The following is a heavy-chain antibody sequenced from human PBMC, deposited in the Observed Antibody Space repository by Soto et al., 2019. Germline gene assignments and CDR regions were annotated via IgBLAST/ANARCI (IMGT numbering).Heavy chain of an antibody. V-gene: IGHV3-23*01. J-gene: IGHJ4*02. CDR2: ISGSGGST. Sequence: GGSLRLSCAASGFTFSSYAMSWVRQAPGKGLEWVSAISGSGGSTYYADSVKGRFTISRDNSKNTLYLQMNSPRAEDTAVYYCAKDSYYYDSSGYWVHFDYWGQGTLVTVSS. D-gene: IGHD3-22*01. CDR1: GFTFSSYA. CDR3: AKDSYYYDSSGYWVHFDY.